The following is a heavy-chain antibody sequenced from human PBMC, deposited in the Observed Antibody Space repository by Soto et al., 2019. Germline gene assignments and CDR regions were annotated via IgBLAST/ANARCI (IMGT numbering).Heavy chain of an antibody. V-gene: IGHV1-2*02. CDR2: INAHSGGT. J-gene: IGHJ5*02. D-gene: IGHD6-6*01. Sequence: QVQLVQSGAAVKKPGASVKVSCKASGFSFTGYYIHWLRQAPGQGLEWMGWINAHSGGTEYAQKFQGRVTLTRHTSIATAYLTLTSLTSDDTALYYCAKDLTRQLAYWLDPWGQGTQVTVSS. CDR3: AKDLTRQLAYWLDP. CDR1: GFSFTGYY.